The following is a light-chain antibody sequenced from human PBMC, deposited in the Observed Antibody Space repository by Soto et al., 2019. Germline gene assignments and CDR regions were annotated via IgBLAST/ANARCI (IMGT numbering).Light chain of an antibody. Sequence: DIQMTHSPSSLSAFVGDRVTITCRASQSINRFLNWYQHKPGKAPKILINGASTLQNGVPSRFSGSGSGTDFTLTIDNLQPGDAAIYYCQQSQSFPLTFGGGTRVDIK. CDR1: QSINRF. V-gene: IGKV1-39*01. CDR2: GAS. J-gene: IGKJ4*01. CDR3: QQSQSFPLT.